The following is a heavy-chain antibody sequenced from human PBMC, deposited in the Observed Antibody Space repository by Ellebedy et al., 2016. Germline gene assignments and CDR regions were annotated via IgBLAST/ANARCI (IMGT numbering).Heavy chain of an antibody. J-gene: IGHJ4*02. CDR3: RQGHYFDQ. CDR1: GFTFSNYF. Sequence: GGSLRLSXAPSGFTFSNYFMTWIRRAPGKGLEWVTTISGAGYTTSFADSVKGRFTISRDNSKNTLYLQMNNLKVDDTALYYCRQGHYFDQWGQGALVTVSS. CDR2: ISGAGYTT. V-gene: IGHV3-23*01.